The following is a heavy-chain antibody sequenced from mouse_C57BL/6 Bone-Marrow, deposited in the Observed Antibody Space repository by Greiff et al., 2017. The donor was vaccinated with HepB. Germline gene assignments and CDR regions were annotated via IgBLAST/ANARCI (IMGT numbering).Heavy chain of an antibody. CDR2: IDPSDSYT. CDR1: GYTFTSYW. J-gene: IGHJ3*01. V-gene: IGHV1-50*01. CDR3: ARKGSTVGFAY. Sequence: VQLKQPGAELVKPGASVKLSCKASGYTFTSYWMQWVKQRPGQGLEWIGEIDPSDSYTNYNQKFKGKATLTVDTSSSTAYMQLSSLTSEDSAVYYCARKGSTVGFAYWGQGTLVTVSA. D-gene: IGHD1-1*01.